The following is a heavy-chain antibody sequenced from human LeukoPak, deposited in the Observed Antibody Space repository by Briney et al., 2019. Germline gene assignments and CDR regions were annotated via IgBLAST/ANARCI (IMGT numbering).Heavy chain of an antibody. J-gene: IGHJ4*02. Sequence: GGSLRLSCAASGFTFSSYSMNWVRQAPGKGLESVSSISSSNSYIYYADSVKGRFTISRDNAKNSLYLQMNSLRAEDTAVYYCARGGGGAMAGTFDSWGQGTLVTVSS. CDR1: GFTFSSYS. CDR3: ARGGGGAMAGTFDS. D-gene: IGHD6-19*01. CDR2: ISSSNSYI. V-gene: IGHV3-21*01.